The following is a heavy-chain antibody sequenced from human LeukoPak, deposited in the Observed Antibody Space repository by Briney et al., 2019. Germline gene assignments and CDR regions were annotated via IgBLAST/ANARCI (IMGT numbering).Heavy chain of an antibody. CDR2: IYYSGST. J-gene: IGHJ4*02. CDR3: ARRIRVVALDY. Sequence: PSETLSLTCTVSGGSISSYYWSWIRQPPGKGLEWIGYIYYSGSTNYNPSLKSRVTISVDTSKNQFSLKLSSVTAADTAVYYCARRIRVVALDYRGQGTLVTVSS. CDR1: GGSISSYY. V-gene: IGHV4-59*08. D-gene: IGHD2-15*01.